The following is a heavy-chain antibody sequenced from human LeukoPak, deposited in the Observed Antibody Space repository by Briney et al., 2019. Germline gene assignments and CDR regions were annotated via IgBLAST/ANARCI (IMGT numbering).Heavy chain of an antibody. V-gene: IGHV3-66*02. CDR1: GFTVSSNY. CDR3: ARDRGGSYLDPSFDY. Sequence: GGCLRLSCAASGFTVSSNYMSWVRQAPGKGLEWVSVIYSGGSAYYADAVKGRFTISRDNSKNALYLQMNSLRAEDTAVYYCARDRGGSYLDPSFDYWGQGTLVTVSS. CDR2: IYSGGSA. J-gene: IGHJ4*02. D-gene: IGHD1-26*01.